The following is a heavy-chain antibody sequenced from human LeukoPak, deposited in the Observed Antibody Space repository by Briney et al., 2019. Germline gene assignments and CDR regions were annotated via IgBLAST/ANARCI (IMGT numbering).Heavy chain of an antibody. CDR3: ARPAYYYGAGSWPY. Sequence: ASVKVSRKASGYTFTGYYMHWVRQAPGQGLEWMGWINPNSGDTNYAQRFQGRVTMTRDTPINTAYMELSRLTSDDTAVYYCARPAYYYGAGSWPYWGQGSLVTVSS. J-gene: IGHJ4*02. CDR1: GYTFTGYY. CDR2: INPNSGDT. D-gene: IGHD3-10*01. V-gene: IGHV1-2*02.